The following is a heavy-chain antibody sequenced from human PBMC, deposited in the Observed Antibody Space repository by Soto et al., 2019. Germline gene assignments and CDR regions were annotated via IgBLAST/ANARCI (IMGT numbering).Heavy chain of an antibody. Sequence: QLQLQESGPGLVKPSETLSLTCTVSGGSISSSSYYWGWIRQPPGKGLEWIGSIYYSGSTYYNPSLKSRVTISVDTSKNQFSLKLSSVTAADTAVYYCASQISSGWPAEYFQHWGQGTLVTVSS. D-gene: IGHD6-19*01. J-gene: IGHJ1*01. V-gene: IGHV4-39*01. CDR2: IYYSGST. CDR1: GGSISSSSYY. CDR3: ASQISSGWPAEYFQH.